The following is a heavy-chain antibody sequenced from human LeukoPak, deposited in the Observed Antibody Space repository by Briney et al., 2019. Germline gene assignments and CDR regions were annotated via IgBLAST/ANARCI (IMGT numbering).Heavy chain of an antibody. D-gene: IGHD2-2*01. V-gene: IGHV4-34*01. CDR2: INHSGST. CDR3: ARVVSSVVPAAIGHLDP. J-gene: IGHJ5*02. CDR1: GGSFSGYY. Sequence: PSETLSLTCAVYGGSFSGYYWSWIRQPPGKGLEWIGEINHSGSTNYNPSLKSRVTISVDTSKNQFSLKLSSVTAADTAVYYCARVVSSVVPAAIGHLDPWGQGTLVTVSS.